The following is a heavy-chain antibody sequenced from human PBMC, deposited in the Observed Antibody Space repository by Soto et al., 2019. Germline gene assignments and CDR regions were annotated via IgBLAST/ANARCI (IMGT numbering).Heavy chain of an antibody. CDR1: GFTLSSYS. D-gene: IGHD3-22*01. J-gene: IGHJ2*01. CDR2: ISSSGSAM. V-gene: IGHV3-48*02. Sequence: GGSLILSCAVSGFTLSSYSLNWVRQAPGKGLEWVSYISSSGSAMYFADSVKGRFTISRDNAKNSLYLQMNSLRDEDTAVYYCARGSPRYYDSSGYSLWYFDLWGRGTLVTVSS. CDR3: ARGSPRYYDSSGYSLWYFDL.